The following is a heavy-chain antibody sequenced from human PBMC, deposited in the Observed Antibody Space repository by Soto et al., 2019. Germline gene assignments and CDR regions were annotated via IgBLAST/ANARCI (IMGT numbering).Heavy chain of an antibody. CDR3: AKDRGPPADYYDSSGFDY. J-gene: IGHJ4*02. Sequence: QVQLVESGGGVVQPGRSLRLSCAASGFTFSSYGMHWVRQAPGKGLEWVAVISYDGSNKYYADSMKGRFTISRDNSKNTLYLQMNSLRAEDTAVYYCAKDRGPPADYYDSSGFDYWGQGTLVTVSS. V-gene: IGHV3-30*18. CDR2: ISYDGSNK. D-gene: IGHD3-22*01. CDR1: GFTFSSYG.